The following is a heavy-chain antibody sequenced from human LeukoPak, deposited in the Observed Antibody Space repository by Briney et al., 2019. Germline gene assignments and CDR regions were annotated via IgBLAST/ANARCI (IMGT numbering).Heavy chain of an antibody. Sequence: SETLSLTCAVYGGSFSGYYWSWIRQPPGKGLEWIGEINHSGSTNYNPSLKSRVTISIDTSKNQFSLKLSSVTAADTAVYYCARGDKLQSDAFDIWGQGTMVTVSS. CDR1: GGSFSGYY. CDR3: ARGDKLQSDAFDI. J-gene: IGHJ3*02. CDR2: INHSGST. V-gene: IGHV4-34*01.